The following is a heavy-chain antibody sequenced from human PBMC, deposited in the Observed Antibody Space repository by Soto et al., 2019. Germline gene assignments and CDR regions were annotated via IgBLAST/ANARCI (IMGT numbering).Heavy chain of an antibody. J-gene: IGHJ4*02. CDR1: GFTFSSYG. CDR3: AKGPTMIVGGPFDY. CDR2: ISYDGSNK. Sequence: QVQLVESGGGVVQPGRSLRLSCEASGFTFSSYGMHWVRQAPGKGLEWVAVISYDGSNKYYADSVKGRFTISRDNSKNTLYLQMNSLRAEDTAVYYCAKGPTMIVGGPFDYWGQGTLVTVSS. D-gene: IGHD3-22*01. V-gene: IGHV3-30*18.